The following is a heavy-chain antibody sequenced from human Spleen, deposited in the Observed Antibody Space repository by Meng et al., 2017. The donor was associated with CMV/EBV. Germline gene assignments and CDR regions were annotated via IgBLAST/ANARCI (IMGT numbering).Heavy chain of an antibody. V-gene: IGHV1-18*04. CDR2: ISAYNGNT. D-gene: IGHD3-22*01. CDR3: ARDGAPYYYDSSAYIVF. Sequence: ASVKVSCKASGYTFTSYGITWVRQAPGQGLEWMGWISAYNGNTNYAQNLQGRVTMTTDTSTNSDYMELRSLRSDDTAVYYCARDGAPYYYDSSAYIVFWGQGTLVTVSS. CDR1: GYTFTSYG. J-gene: IGHJ4*02.